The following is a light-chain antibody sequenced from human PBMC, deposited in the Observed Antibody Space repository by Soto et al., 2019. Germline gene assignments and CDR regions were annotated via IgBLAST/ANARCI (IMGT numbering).Light chain of an antibody. J-gene: IGKJ1*01. CDR1: QTVSSTY. CDR3: QHYGSSPTWT. V-gene: IGKV3-20*01. CDR2: GAS. Sequence: EIVLTQSPGTLSLSPGERATLSCRASQTVSSTYLAWYQHKPGQAPRLVVYGASSRATGIPERFSDIGSGTEFTLTISRLEPEDFAVYYCQHYGSSPTWTFGQGTKVDIK.